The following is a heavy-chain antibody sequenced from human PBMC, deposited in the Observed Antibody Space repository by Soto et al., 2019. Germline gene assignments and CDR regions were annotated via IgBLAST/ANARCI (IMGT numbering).Heavy chain of an antibody. CDR2: ISGSGGST. J-gene: IGHJ6*02. D-gene: IGHD1-26*01. V-gene: IGHV3-23*01. CDR1: GFTFSSYA. CDR3: AKDGARSSGSYYDYYYGMDV. Sequence: EVQLLESGGGLVQPGGSLRLSCAASGFTFSSYAMSWVRQAPGKGLEWVSAISGSGGSTYYADSVKGRFTISRDNSKNTLYLQMNSLRGEDTAVYYCAKDGARSSGSYYDYYYGMDVWGQGTTVTVSS.